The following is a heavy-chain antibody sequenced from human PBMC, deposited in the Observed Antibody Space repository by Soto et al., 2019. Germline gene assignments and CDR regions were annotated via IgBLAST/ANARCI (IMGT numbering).Heavy chain of an antibody. CDR1: GGSISSGDYY. CDR3: ATNVEMATISWYFDL. CDR2: IYNNGST. J-gene: IGHJ2*01. V-gene: IGHV4-30-4*01. Sequence: QVQLQESGPGLVKPSQTLSLTCTVSGGSISSGDYYWSWIRQPPGKGLEWIGYIYNNGSTNYNPSLKSRVTRSVDTSKNQFSLKLSSVTAADTAVYYCATNVEMATISWYFDLWGRGTLVTVSS. D-gene: IGHD5-12*01.